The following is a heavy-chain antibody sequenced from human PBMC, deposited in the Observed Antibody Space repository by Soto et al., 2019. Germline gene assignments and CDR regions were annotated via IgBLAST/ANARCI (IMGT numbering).Heavy chain of an antibody. V-gene: IGHV3-73*01. J-gene: IGHJ6*02. CDR3: AKGRSYYYYYGVDV. CDR2: IRNRVNNYAT. CDR1: GFRISDSF. Sequence: GSPRLSRAAPGFRISDSFTHWVPPGPRAGLEWLGRIRNRVNNYATGFTASVKGRFTISRDNSKSTLYLQMNSLRAEDTALYYCAKGRSYYYYYGVDVWGQGTTVTVSS.